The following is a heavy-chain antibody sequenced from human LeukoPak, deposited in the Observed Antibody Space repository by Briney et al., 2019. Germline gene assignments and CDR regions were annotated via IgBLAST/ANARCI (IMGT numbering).Heavy chain of an antibody. D-gene: IGHD6-13*01. Sequence: SVKVSCKASGGTFSSNVISWVRQAPGQGLEWMGRIIPIIGTPDYAQKFQGRVTITADKSTNTAYMKLTSLKSEDTAVYYCARAGGSSWYVSLYYWGQGTLVTVSS. J-gene: IGHJ4*02. CDR2: IIPIIGTP. CDR3: ARAGGSSWYVSLYY. CDR1: GGTFSSNV. V-gene: IGHV1-69*04.